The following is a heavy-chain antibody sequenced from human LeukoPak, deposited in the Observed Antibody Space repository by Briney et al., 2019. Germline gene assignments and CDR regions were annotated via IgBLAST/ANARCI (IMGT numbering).Heavy chain of an antibody. D-gene: IGHD2-15*01. CDR2: IWYDGSNK. V-gene: IGHV3-33*01. J-gene: IGHJ5*02. CDR3: ASGGTWFDP. CDR1: GFTFSSYG. Sequence: GGSLRLSCAASGFTFSSYGMHWVRQAPGKGLEWVAVIWYDGSNKYYADSVKGRFTISRDNSKNTLYLQMNSLGAEDTAVYYCASGGTWFDPWGQGTLVTVSS.